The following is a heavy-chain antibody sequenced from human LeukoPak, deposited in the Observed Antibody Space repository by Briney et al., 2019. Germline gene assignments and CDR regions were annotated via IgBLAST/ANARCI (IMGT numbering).Heavy chain of an antibody. CDR2: INPKSGGT. CDR1: GYTFTDYY. D-gene: IGHD3-3*01. Sequence: ASVKVSCKASGYTFTDYYMHWVRQAPGQGLEWMGRINPKSGGTNLAQNFQGRVTMTRDTSISTAYMDLSRLRFDDTAVYYCARQRSSYVVDYWGQGTLVTVSS. J-gene: IGHJ4*02. CDR3: ARQRSSYVVDY. V-gene: IGHV1-2*06.